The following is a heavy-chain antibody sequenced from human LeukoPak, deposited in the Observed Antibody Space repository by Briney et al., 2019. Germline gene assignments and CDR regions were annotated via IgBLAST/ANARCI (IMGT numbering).Heavy chain of an antibody. D-gene: IGHD4-17*01. CDR3: ARGNGDYMSNWFDP. J-gene: IGHJ5*02. CDR1: GGSISSGGYY. CDR2: IYYSGST. V-gene: IGHV4-31*03. Sequence: PSETLSLTCTVSGGSISSGGYYWSWIRQHPGKGLEWIGYIYYSGSTYYNPSLKSRVTISVDTSKNQFSLKLSSVTAADTAVYYCARGNGDYMSNWFDPWGQGTLVTVSS.